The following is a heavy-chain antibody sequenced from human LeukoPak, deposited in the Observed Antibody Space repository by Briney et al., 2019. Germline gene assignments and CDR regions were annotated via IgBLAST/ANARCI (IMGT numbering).Heavy chain of an antibody. V-gene: IGHV1-46*01. CDR3: ARNTRGYSYGLAYFDY. D-gene: IGHD5-18*01. CDR1: GYTXTSYY. CDR2: INPSGGST. J-gene: IGHJ4*02. Sequence: GASVKVSCKASGYTXTSYYMHWVRQAPGQGLEWMGIINPSGGSTSYAQKFQGRVTMTRDTSTSTVYMELSSLRSEDTAVYYCARNTRGYSYGLAYFDYWGLGTLVTVSS.